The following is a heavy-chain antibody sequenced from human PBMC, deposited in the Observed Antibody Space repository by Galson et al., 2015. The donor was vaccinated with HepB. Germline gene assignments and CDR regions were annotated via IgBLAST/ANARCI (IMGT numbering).Heavy chain of an antibody. CDR3: AREGCSSTSCYTAFDY. V-gene: IGHV1-2*02. D-gene: IGHD2-2*02. CDR2: INPHSGGT. CDR1: GYTFTGYY. J-gene: IGHJ4*02. Sequence: SGYTFTGYYMHWVRQAPGQGLEWMGWINPHSGGTNYAQKFQGRVTMTRDTSISTAYMELSRLRSDDTAVYYCAREGCSSTSCYTAFDYWGQGTLVTVSS.